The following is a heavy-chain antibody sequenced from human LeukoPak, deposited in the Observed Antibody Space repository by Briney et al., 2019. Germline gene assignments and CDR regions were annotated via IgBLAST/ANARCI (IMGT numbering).Heavy chain of an antibody. D-gene: IGHD3-3*01. V-gene: IGHV1-69*05. CDR2: IIPIFGTA. CDR3: AREAAPTIFGVVIPHMDV. J-gene: IGHJ6*03. Sequence: SVKVSCKASGGTFSSYAISWVRQAPGQGLEWMGRIIPIFGTANYAQEFQGRVTITTDESTSTAYMELSSLRSEDTAVYYCAREAAPTIFGVVIPHMDVWGKGTTVTVSS. CDR1: GGTFSSYA.